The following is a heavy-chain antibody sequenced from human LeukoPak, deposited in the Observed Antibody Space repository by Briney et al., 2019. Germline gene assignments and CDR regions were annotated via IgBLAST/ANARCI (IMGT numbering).Heavy chain of an antibody. CDR2: ISTSSSYI. V-gene: IGHV3-21*01. CDR3: ARQQWLDGAYYYDY. J-gene: IGHJ4*02. CDR1: GGTISGST. Sequence: GGSLRLTCAASGGTISGSTLNWVRKAPGKGLGWVSFISTSSSYIYYADPVRGRFIISRDHAKNSLYLQMNSLRADDTAVYYCARQQWLDGAYYYDYWGQGTLVTVS. D-gene: IGHD6-19*01.